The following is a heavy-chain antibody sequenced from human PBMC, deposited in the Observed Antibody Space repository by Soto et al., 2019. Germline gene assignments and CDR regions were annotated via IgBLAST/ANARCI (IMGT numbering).Heavy chain of an antibody. CDR1: GYTFTGYY. J-gene: IGHJ4*02. D-gene: IGHD4-17*01. CDR2: INPNSGGT. Sequence: ASVKVSCKASGYTFTGYYMHWVRQAPGQGLEWMGWINPNSGGTNHAQKFQGWVTMTRDTSISTAYMELSRLRSDDTAVYYCARADDYGDYFDYWGQGTLVTVSS. CDR3: ARADDYGDYFDY. V-gene: IGHV1-2*04.